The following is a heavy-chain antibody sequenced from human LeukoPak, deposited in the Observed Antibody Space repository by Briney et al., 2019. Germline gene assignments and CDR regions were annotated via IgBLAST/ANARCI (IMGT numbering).Heavy chain of an antibody. CDR2: IYYSGST. V-gene: IGHV4-39*01. D-gene: IGHD3-16*01. Sequence: SETLSLTCTVSGGSISSSSYFWAWIRQPPGKGLEWIGSIYYSGSTYYNPSLNSRVTISVDTSKNQFSLNLSSVTAADTAVYYCARLITAFQAFDSWGQGTLVAVSS. CDR3: ARLITAFQAFDS. CDR1: GGSISSSSYF. J-gene: IGHJ4*02.